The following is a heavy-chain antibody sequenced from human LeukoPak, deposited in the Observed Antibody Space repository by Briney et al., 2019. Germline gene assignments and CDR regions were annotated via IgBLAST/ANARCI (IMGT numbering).Heavy chain of an antibody. D-gene: IGHD6-13*01. V-gene: IGHV4-34*01. CDR1: GGSLSGYY. CDR3: ARAPLQSYSSSWYNFRAEYFQH. J-gene: IGHJ1*01. CDR2: INHSGST. Sequence: KSSETLSLTCAVYGGSLSGYYWSWIRQPPGKGLEWIGEINHSGSTNYNPSLKSRVTISVDTSKNQFSLKLSSVTAADTAVYYCARAPLQSYSSSWYNFRAEYFQHWGQGTLVTVSS.